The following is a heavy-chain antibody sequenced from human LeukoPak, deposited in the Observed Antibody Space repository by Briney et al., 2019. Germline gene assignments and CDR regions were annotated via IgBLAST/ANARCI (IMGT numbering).Heavy chain of an antibody. V-gene: IGHV1-46*01. Sequence: GASVKVSCKASGYTFTSYYMHWVRQAPGQGLEWMGIINPSGGSTSYAQEFQGRVTMTRDTSTSTVYMELTSLRSEDTAVYYCARVPPNGIQLWLDDWFDPWGQGTLVTVSS. D-gene: IGHD5-18*01. CDR3: ARVPPNGIQLWLDDWFDP. J-gene: IGHJ5*02. CDR2: INPSGGST. CDR1: GYTFTSYY.